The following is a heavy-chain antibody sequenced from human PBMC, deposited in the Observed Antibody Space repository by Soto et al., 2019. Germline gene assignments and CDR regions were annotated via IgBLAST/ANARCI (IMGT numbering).Heavy chain of an antibody. CDR3: PPDAKYYFDD. Sequence: EVQLVESGGGLVNPGGSLRLSCAASGFTFANAWMSWVRQAPGKGLEWVGRIKSKTDGGTTDYAAPVTGRFTISRDDSKNTLALQMNSLKTEDTSVYYCPPDAKYYFDDWGQGTLVTVSS. J-gene: IGHJ4*02. V-gene: IGHV3-15*01. CDR2: IKSKTDGGTT. CDR1: GFTFANAW.